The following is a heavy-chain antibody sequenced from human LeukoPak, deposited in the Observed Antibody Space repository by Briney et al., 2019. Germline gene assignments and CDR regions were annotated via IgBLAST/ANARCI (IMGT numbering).Heavy chain of an antibody. CDR3: ARYIAAADPYYYYGMDV. V-gene: IGHV4-59*08. J-gene: IGHJ6*02. CDR2: IYYSGST. CDR1: GGSINSYY. Sequence: SETLSLTCTVSGGSINSYYWSWIRQLPGKGLEWIGYIYYSGSTNYNPSLKSRVTISVDTSKNQFSLKLNSVTAADTAVYYCARYIAAADPYYYYGMDVWGQGTTVTVSS. D-gene: IGHD6-13*01.